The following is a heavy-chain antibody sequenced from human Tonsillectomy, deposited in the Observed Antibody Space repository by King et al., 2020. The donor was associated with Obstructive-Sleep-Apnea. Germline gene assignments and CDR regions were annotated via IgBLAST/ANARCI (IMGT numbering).Heavy chain of an antibody. V-gene: IGHV1-69*01. CDR1: GGTFSSYP. Sequence: VQLVQSGAEVKKPGSSVKVYCKASGGTFSSYPISWVRQAPGQGLEWMGGIIPIFVTANYAQKFQGRVTITADESTNTAYMELSSLRSEDTAVYYCARALPAANFDYWGQGTLVTVSS. D-gene: IGHD2-2*01. CDR3: ARALPAANFDY. J-gene: IGHJ4*02. CDR2: IIPIFVTA.